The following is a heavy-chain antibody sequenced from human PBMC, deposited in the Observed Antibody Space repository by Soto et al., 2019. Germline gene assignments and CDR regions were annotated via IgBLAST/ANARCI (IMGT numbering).Heavy chain of an antibody. CDR1: GFTFSGSA. Sequence: GGSLRLSCAASGFTFSGSAMHWVRQASGKGLEWVGRIRSKANSYATAYAASVKGRFTISRDDSKNTTYLQMNSLKTEDTAVYYCTRHIDFWSGYQPGYYYYYGMDVWGQGTTVTVSS. CDR2: IRSKANSYAT. D-gene: IGHD3-3*01. V-gene: IGHV3-73*01. J-gene: IGHJ6*02. CDR3: TRHIDFWSGYQPGYYYYYGMDV.